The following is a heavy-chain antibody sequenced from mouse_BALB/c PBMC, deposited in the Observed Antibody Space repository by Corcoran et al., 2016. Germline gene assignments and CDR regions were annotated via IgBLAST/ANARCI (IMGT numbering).Heavy chain of an antibody. Sequence: QIQLQQSGPGLVKPGASVKISCKASGYTFTDYYINWVKQKPGQGLEWIGWIYPGSGNTKYNEKFKGKATLTVDTSSSTAYMQLSSLTSEDTAVYFCARSSYGWYFDVWGAGTTVTVSS. CDR3: ARSSYGWYFDV. D-gene: IGHD1-1*01. CDR1: GYTFTDYY. CDR2: IYPGSGNT. V-gene: IGHV1-84*02. J-gene: IGHJ1*01.